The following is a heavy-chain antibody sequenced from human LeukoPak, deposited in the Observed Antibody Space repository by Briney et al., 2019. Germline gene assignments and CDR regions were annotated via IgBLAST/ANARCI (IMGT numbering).Heavy chain of an antibody. CDR2: ISGSGGST. Sequence: GGSLRLSCAASGFTFSSYAMSWVRQAPGKGLEWVSAISGSGGSTYYADSVKGRFTISRDNSKNTLFLQLNSLRAEDTAVYYCAKDLSGSFDYWGQGTLVTVSS. D-gene: IGHD2-15*01. V-gene: IGHV3-23*01. CDR1: GFTFSSYA. J-gene: IGHJ4*02. CDR3: AKDLSGSFDY.